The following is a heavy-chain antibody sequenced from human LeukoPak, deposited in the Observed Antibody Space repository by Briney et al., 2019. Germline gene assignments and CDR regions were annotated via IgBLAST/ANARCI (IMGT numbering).Heavy chain of an antibody. CDR2: TSGSGGST. V-gene: IGHV3-23*01. Sequence: GGSLRLSCAASGFTFSSYAMSWVRQAPGKGLEWVSDTSGSGGSTYYAGSVKGRFTISRDNSKNTLYLQMNRLRVEDTAVYYCAKNGGSECYSHLDSWGQGTLVTVSS. D-gene: IGHD2-21*01. CDR1: GFTFSSYA. CDR3: AKNGGSECYSHLDS. J-gene: IGHJ4*02.